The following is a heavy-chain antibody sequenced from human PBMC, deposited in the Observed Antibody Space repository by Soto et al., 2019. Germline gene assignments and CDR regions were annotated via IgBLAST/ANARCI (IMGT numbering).Heavy chain of an antibody. CDR1: EFTFTDYY. V-gene: IGHV3-11*05. D-gene: IGHD6-19*01. CDR3: AKGQYYFDN. CDR2: ISTNGAYT. J-gene: IGHJ4*02. Sequence: QVRLVESGGDLVKPGGSLRLSCAASEFTFTDYYMSWIRQAPGKGLEWVSYISTNGAYTNYADSVKGRFTISRDNAKNSLYLQLNSPRAEDTAVYYCAKGQYYFDNWGQGTLVTVSS.